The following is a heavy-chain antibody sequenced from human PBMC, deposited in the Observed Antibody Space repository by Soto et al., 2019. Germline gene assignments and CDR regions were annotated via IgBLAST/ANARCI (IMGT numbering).Heavy chain of an antibody. CDR3: ARMFSRYDPLYYFDY. CDR1: GFTFSDYY. D-gene: IGHD1-1*01. J-gene: IGHJ4*02. V-gene: IGHV3-11*01. Sequence: QVQLVESGGGLVKPGGSLRLSCVDSGFTFSDYYMSWFLQAPGKGLEWISHISSSGSAMYYADSVKGRFTISRDNAKNSLYLQMNSLRAEDTAIYYCARMFSRYDPLYYFDYWGQGTLVTVSS. CDR2: ISSSGSAM.